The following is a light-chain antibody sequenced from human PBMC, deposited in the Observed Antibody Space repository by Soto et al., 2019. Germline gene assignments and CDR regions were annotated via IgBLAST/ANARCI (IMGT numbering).Light chain of an antibody. CDR1: ISNIGNNY. CDR2: RND. CDR3: AAWDDTVRSYV. V-gene: IGLV1-47*01. Sequence: VLTQPSSVSGTPGQGVTISCSGSISNIGNNYVYWFQQLPGTAPKVLTNRNDQRPSGVPDRFSGSKSGTSASLAISGLRSEDEADYYCAAWDDTVRSYVFGTGTKVTVL. J-gene: IGLJ1*01.